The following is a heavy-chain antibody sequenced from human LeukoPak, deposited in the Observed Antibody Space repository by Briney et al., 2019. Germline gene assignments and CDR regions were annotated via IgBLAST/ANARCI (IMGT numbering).Heavy chain of an antibody. Sequence: SETLSLTCTVSGGSISGGSYYWSWIRQPAGKGLEWIGRIYTSGSTNYNPSLKSRVTISVDTSKNQFSLKLSSVTAADTAVYCCAREPLTGSFDYWGQGTLVTVSS. D-gene: IGHD7-27*01. CDR2: IYTSGST. CDR3: AREPLTGSFDY. CDR1: GGSISGGSYY. V-gene: IGHV4-61*02. J-gene: IGHJ4*02.